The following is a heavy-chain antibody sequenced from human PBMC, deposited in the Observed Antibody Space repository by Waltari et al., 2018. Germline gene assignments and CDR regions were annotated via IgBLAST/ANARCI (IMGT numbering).Heavy chain of an antibody. CDR1: GYTFTSYA. V-gene: IGHV7-4-1*02. CDR3: ARGGSWNYEGLFDY. D-gene: IGHD1-7*01. J-gene: IGHJ4*02. Sequence: QVQLVQSGSELKKHGASVKVSCKASGYTFTSYAMNWVRQAPGQGLEWVGWINTTNGNPTYAQGFTGRFVFSLDTAVSTAYLQISSLKAADTAVYYCARGGSWNYEGLFDYWGQGTLVTVSS. CDR2: INTTNGNP.